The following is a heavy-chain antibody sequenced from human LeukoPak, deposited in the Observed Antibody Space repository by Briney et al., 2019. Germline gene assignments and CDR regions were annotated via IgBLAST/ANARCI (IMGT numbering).Heavy chain of an antibody. CDR1: GYTFTGYY. CDR2: INPNSGGT. CDR3: ARSGATGTTVDY. V-gene: IGHV1-2*02. Sequence: AASVKVSCKASGYTFTGYYMHWVRQAPGQGLEWMGWINPNSGGTNYAQKFQGRVTMTRDMSISTAYMELSRLRSDDTAVYYCARSGATGTTVDYWGQGTLVTVSS. J-gene: IGHJ4*02. D-gene: IGHD1-1*01.